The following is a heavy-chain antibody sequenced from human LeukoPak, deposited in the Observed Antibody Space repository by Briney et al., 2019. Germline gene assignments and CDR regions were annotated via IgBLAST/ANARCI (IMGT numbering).Heavy chain of an antibody. CDR3: AKWFSGYGSPLFDY. CDR2: ISGSGGST. CDR1: GFTFSSYA. Sequence: GGSLRLSCAASGFTFSSYAMSWVRQAPGKGLEWVSAISGSGGSTYYADSVKGRFTISRDNSMNTLYLQMNSLRAEDTAVYYCAKWFSGYGSPLFDYWGQGTLVTVSS. V-gene: IGHV3-23*01. D-gene: IGHD5-12*01. J-gene: IGHJ4*02.